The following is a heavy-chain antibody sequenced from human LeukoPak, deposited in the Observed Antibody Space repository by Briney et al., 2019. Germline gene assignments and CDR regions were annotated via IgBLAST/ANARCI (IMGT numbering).Heavy chain of an antibody. D-gene: IGHD2-2*01. CDR1: GGTFSSYA. CDR3: ARDLGSTSFRGLHWFDP. J-gene: IGHJ5*02. Sequence: SVKVSCKASGGTFSSYAISWVRQAPGQGLEWMGGIIPIFGTANYAQKFQGRVTITADESTSTAYMELSSLRSEDTAVYYCARDLGSTSFRGLHWFDPWGQGTLVTVSS. V-gene: IGHV1-69*13. CDR2: IIPIFGTA.